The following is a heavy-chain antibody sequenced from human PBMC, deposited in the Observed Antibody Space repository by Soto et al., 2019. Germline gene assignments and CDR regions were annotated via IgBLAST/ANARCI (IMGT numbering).Heavy chain of an antibody. V-gene: IGHV3-30*18. D-gene: IGHD2-15*01. CDR3: VKDFGSGYLQGGADL. CDR2: ISYDGRNE. Sequence: LRLSCRASGFAFSSRGMHWVRQAPGKGLEWVALISYDGRNEKYAESLKGRFTISRDNSESTLYLQMNGLRPEDAAVYYCVKDFGSGYLQGGADLWGRGTQVTVSS. CDR1: GFAFSSRG. J-gene: IGHJ5*02.